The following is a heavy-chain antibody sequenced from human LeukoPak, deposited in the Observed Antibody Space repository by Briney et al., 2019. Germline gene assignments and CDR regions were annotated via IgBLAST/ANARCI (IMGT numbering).Heavy chain of an antibody. CDR3: AGAVAGTLYYYYYYGMDV. CDR2: ISYDGSNK. J-gene: IGHJ6*02. V-gene: IGHV3-30*03. CDR1: GFTFSSYG. D-gene: IGHD6-19*01. Sequence: GGSLRLSCAASGFTFSSYGMHWVRQAPGKGLEWVAVISYDGSNKYYADSVKGRFTISRDNSKNTLYLQMNSLKTEDTAVYYCAGAVAGTLYYYYYYGMDVWGQGTTVTVSS.